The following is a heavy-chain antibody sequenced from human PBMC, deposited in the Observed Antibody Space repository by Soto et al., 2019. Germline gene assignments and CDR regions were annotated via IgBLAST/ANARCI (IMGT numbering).Heavy chain of an antibody. CDR1: GYSFTSYW. J-gene: IGHJ4*02. V-gene: IGHV5-10-1*01. CDR2: IDPSDSYT. D-gene: IGHD3-9*01. Sequence: PGESLKISCKGSGYSFTSYWISWVRQMPGKGLEWMGRIDPSDSYTNYSPSFQGHVTISADKSISTAYLQWSSLKASDTAMYYCATIHSAPPYDILTGYYPESFDYWGQGTLVTVSS. CDR3: ATIHSAPPYDILTGYYPESFDY.